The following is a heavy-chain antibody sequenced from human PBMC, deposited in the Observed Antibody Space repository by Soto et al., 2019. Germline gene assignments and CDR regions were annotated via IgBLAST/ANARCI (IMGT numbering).Heavy chain of an antibody. CDR2: ISSSSSYT. Sequence: QVQLVESGGGLVKPGGSLRLSCAASGFTFSDYYMSWIRQVPGKGLEWVSYISSSSSYTNYADSVKGRFTISRDNAKNSLYLQMNSLRAEDTAVYYCAREDQLEHSVDYWGQGTLVTVSS. J-gene: IGHJ4*02. V-gene: IGHV3-11*06. D-gene: IGHD1-1*01. CDR1: GFTFSDYY. CDR3: AREDQLEHSVDY.